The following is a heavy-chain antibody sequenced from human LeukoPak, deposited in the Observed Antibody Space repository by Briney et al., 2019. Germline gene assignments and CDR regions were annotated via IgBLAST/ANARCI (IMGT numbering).Heavy chain of an antibody. J-gene: IGHJ4*02. Sequence: PGGSLRLSCAASGFLFSNTYMTWVRQAPGKGLEWVSVIHNDGSTYYADSVKGRFTVSRDNSKNMLFLRMNSLRVEDTAVYFCASLARDYWGQGTLVSVSS. D-gene: IGHD3-3*02. CDR2: IHNDGST. CDR1: GFLFSNTY. CDR3: ASLARDY. V-gene: IGHV3-53*01.